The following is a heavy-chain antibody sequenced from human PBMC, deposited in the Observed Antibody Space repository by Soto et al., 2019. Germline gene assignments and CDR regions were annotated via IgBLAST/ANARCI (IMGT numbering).Heavy chain of an antibody. V-gene: IGHV3-11*01. CDR2: ISRSGSTI. CDR1: GFTFRDYY. J-gene: IGHJ4*02. CDR3: ARLTQTGDTPMVFHY. Sequence: GGSLRLSCAASGFTFRDYYMSWLRQAPGKRLAWVSYISRSGSTIYYADSVKGRFTISRDNAKNSLYMQMNSLRAEDTAVYYCARLTQTGDTPMVFHYWGQSSLVTVSS. D-gene: IGHD5-18*01.